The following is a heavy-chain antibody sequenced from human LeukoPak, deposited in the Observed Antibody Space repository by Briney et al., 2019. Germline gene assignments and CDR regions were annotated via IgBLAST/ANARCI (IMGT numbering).Heavy chain of an antibody. D-gene: IGHD3-22*01. Sequence: GGSLRLSCAASGFTFSDYGMNWVRQAPGKGLEWVSSISSSSSYIFYADSVKGRFTISRDNAKNSLYLQMSSLRAEDTAVYYCARGSLYYYDSSSKYFHHWGQGALVTVSS. CDR3: ARGSLYYYDSSSKYFHH. CDR1: GFTFSDYG. CDR2: ISSSSSYI. J-gene: IGHJ1*01. V-gene: IGHV3-21*01.